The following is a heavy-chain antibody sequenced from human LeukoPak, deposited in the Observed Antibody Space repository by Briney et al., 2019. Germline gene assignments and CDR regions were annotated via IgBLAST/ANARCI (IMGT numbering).Heavy chain of an antibody. D-gene: IGHD3-10*01. CDR1: GFTFSSYW. V-gene: IGHV3-7*01. J-gene: IGHJ2*01. CDR3: ARDQAVGMVRGVISWGPQRSPPLTGGFDL. CDR2: IKQDGSEK. Sequence: GGSLRLSCAASGFTFSSYWMSWVRQAPGKGLEWVANIKQDGSEKYYVDSVKGRFTISRDNAKNSLYLQMNSLRAEDTAVYYCARDQAVGMVRGVISWGPQRSPPLTGGFDLWGRGTLVTVSS.